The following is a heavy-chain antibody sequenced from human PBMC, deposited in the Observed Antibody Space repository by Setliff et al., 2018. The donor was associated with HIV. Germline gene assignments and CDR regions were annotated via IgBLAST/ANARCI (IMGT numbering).Heavy chain of an antibody. CDR1: GFAFSDYD. J-gene: IGHJ6*02. CDR2: IGTGGDT. V-gene: IGHV3-13*01. Sequence: ETLSLSCATSGFAFSDYDFHWVRQVTGEGLEWVSAIGTGGDTYYADSVKGRFTISRENAKNSLYLQMNNVRAGDTAVYYCTRELNGHTSSHYYFGLDVWGQGTTVTVSS. CDR3: TRELNGHTSSHYYFGLDV. D-gene: IGHD6-6*01.